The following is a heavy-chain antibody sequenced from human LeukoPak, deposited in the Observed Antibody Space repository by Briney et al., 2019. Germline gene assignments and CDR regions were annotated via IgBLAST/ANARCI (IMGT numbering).Heavy chain of an antibody. Sequence: GGSLRLSCAASGFTFSSYWMNWVRQAPGKGLEWVSAISGSGGSTYYADSVKGRFTISRDNSKDTLYLQMNSLRAEDTAVYYCAKDQLSGDFWSGYFPHDLTVYGMDVWGQGTTVTVSS. CDR1: GFTFSSYW. D-gene: IGHD3-3*01. V-gene: IGHV3-23*01. J-gene: IGHJ6*02. CDR3: AKDQLSGDFWSGYFPHDLTVYGMDV. CDR2: ISGSGGST.